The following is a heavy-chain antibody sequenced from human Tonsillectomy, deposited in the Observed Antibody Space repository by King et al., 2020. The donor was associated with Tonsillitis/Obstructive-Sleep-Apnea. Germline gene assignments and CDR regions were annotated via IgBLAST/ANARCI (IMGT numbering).Heavy chain of an antibody. Sequence: QLVQSGAEVKKPGASVKVSCKASGYTFTGSIMHWVRQAPGQGLEWMGRINPNSGGTVYAPKFQGRVTLTRDTSITTAYMELSSLKADDTAVYYCATLGGRDFYMDVWGKGTTVTVSS. CDR3: ATLGGRDFYMDV. J-gene: IGHJ6*03. CDR2: INPNSGGT. V-gene: IGHV1-2*06. D-gene: IGHD1-26*01. CDR1: GYTFTGSI.